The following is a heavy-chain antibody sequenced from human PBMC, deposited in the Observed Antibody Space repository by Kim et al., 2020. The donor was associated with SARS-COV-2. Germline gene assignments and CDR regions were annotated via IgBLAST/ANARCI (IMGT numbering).Heavy chain of an antibody. CDR1: GFTFSSYW. D-gene: IGHD6-13*01. Sequence: GGSLILSCAASGFTFSSYWFHWLRQAPEKGLVWVSRMDVDGTTINYADSVKGRFTISRDNAKNTLYLQMNSLRADDTAVYYCARGTIASAGTDYWGHGTLVTLSP. CDR3: ARGTIASAGTDY. V-gene: IGHV3-74*01. J-gene: IGHJ4*01. CDR2: MDVDGTTI.